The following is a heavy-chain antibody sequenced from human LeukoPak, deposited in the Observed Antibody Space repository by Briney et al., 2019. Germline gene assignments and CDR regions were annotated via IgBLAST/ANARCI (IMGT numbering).Heavy chain of an antibody. CDR1: GFTFSSYG. CDR2: ISYDGSNK. J-gene: IGHJ4*02. V-gene: IGHV3-30*18. CDR3: AKAAREVLLWFGELPPTIVDY. D-gene: IGHD3-10*01. Sequence: GGSLRLSCAASGFTFSSYGMYWVRQAPGKGLEWVAVISYDGSNKYYADSVKGRFTISRDNSKNTLDLEMNSLRPEDTAVYYCAKAAREVLLWFGELPPTIVDYWGRGTLVTVSS.